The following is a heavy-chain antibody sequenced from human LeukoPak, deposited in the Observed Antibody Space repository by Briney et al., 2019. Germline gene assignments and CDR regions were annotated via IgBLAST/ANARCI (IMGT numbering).Heavy chain of an antibody. D-gene: IGHD3-10*01. CDR2: IIPVFGTA. CDR3: ERDGDYYGSGSYDY. Sequence: ASVKVSCKASGGTFSSYDISWVRQAPGQGLEWMGGIIPVFGTANYAQKFQGRVTISADKSTSTAYMELSSLRSEDTAVYYCERDGDYYGSGSYDYWGQGTLVTVSS. CDR1: GGTFSSYD. V-gene: IGHV1-69*06. J-gene: IGHJ4*02.